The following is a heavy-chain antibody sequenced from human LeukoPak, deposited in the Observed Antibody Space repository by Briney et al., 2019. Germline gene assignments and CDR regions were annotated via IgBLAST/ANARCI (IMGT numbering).Heavy chain of an antibody. CDR3: ARTRDGYNHDY. J-gene: IGHJ4*02. V-gene: IGHV1-2*02. Sequence: GASVKVSCKASGYTFTGYYMHWVRQAPGQGLEWMGWINPNSGGTNYAQNFQVRVTMTRDTSISTAYMELSRLRSDDTAVYYCARTRDGYNHDYWGQGTLVTVSS. CDR2: INPNSGGT. D-gene: IGHD5-24*01. CDR1: GYTFTGYY.